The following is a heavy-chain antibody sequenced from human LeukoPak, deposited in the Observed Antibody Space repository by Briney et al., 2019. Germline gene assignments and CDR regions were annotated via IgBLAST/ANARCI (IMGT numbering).Heavy chain of an antibody. CDR2: ISGSGGST. D-gene: IGHD4-17*01. J-gene: IGHJ4*02. V-gene: IGHV3-23*01. CDR3: AKDLKTGDSRS. Sequence: GGSLRLSCAASGFTFSSYAMSWVRQAPGKGLEWVSAISGSGGSTYYADSVKGRFTISRDNAKNTRYLQMNSLRAEDRAVYYCAKDLKTGDSRSGAQGPLAPASS. CDR1: GFTFSSYA.